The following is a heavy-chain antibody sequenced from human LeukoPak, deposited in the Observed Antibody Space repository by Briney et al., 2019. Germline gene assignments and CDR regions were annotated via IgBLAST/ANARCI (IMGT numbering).Heavy chain of an antibody. CDR1: GFTFSCCW. CDR2: IDGDGSST. CDR3: AKLGVTTPVDY. Sequence: PGGSLRLSCAASGFTFSCCWMYWVRQAPGKGLVWVSRIDGDGSSTNYADSVKGRFTIFRDNVKNTVYLQMNSLRAEDTAVYYCAKLGVTTPVDYWGQGTLVTVSS. J-gene: IGHJ4*02. V-gene: IGHV3-74*01. D-gene: IGHD4-17*01.